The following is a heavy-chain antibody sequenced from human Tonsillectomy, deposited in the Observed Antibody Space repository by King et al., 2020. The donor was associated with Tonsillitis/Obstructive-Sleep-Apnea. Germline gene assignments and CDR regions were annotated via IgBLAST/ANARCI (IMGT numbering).Heavy chain of an antibody. CDR1: GFTFSSYG. CDR3: ARDGLALLHWYFDL. D-gene: IGHD1-26*01. V-gene: IGHV3-33*01. Sequence: QLVQSGGGVVQPGRSLRLSCAASGFTFSSYGMHWVRQAPGKGLEWVAIIWYDGSNKYYADSVKGRFTISRDNSKNTLYLQMNSLRAEDTPVYYCARDGLALLHWYFDLWGRGTLVTFSS. CDR2: IWYDGSNK. J-gene: IGHJ2*01.